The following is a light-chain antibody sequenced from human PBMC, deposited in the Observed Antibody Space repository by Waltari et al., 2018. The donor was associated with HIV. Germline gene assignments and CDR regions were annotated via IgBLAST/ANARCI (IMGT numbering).Light chain of an antibody. J-gene: IGLJ2*01. V-gene: IGLV2-14*01. CDR3: SSYTRSSTL. CDR2: DVS. Sequence: QSALTQPASVSGSPGQSITISCTGTTSDVGGKNYVSWYQKHPGKAPKLLIYDVSNRPSGVSNRFSGSKSCNTASLTISGLQAEDEADYYCSSYTRSSTLFGGGTKLTVL. CDR1: TSDVGGKNY.